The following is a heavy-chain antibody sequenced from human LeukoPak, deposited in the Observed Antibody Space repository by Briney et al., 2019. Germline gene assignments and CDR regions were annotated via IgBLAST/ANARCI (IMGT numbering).Heavy chain of an antibody. CDR3: ARAYSSSWYLGNDAFDI. V-gene: IGHV1-69*05. J-gene: IGHJ3*02. CDR2: IIPIFGTA. Sequence: SVKVSCKASGSTFSSYAISWVRQAPGQGLEWMGGIIPIFGTANYAQKFQGRVTITTDESTSTAYMELSSLRSEDTAVYYCARAYSSSWYLGNDAFDIWGQGTMVTVSS. D-gene: IGHD6-13*01. CDR1: GSTFSSYA.